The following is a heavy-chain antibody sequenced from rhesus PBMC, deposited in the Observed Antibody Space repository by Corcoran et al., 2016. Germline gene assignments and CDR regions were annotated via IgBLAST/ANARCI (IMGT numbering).Heavy chain of an antibody. Sequence: QLLLQESGPGLVKPSATLSLTCAVAGASLSSYWCSWISKPPGKGLEWVGEINGNSGSTNYNTSLKSRVTISKDASKNQFSLILSSVTAADTAVYYCARYRSGSYYYFDYWGQGVLVTVSS. CDR3: ARYRSGSYYYFDY. D-gene: IGHD3-16*01. CDR2: INGNSGST. J-gene: IGHJ4*01. CDR1: GASLSSYW. V-gene: IGHV4-80*01.